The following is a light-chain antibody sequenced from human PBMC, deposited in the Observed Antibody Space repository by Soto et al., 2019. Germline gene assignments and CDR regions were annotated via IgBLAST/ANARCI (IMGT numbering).Light chain of an antibody. V-gene: IGKV2-30*01. CDR2: KIS. CDR1: QILVDRDGNTY. CDR3: MQGTLWPWT. J-gene: IGKJ1*01. Sequence: DVVMTQSPLSLPVTLGQPASISCSSSQILVDRDGNTYFNRYQRRPGQPPRRLIYKISYRDSGVPDRFSGSGSGTYFTLKISRVEAEDVGFYYCMQGTLWPWTFGQGTKVDIK.